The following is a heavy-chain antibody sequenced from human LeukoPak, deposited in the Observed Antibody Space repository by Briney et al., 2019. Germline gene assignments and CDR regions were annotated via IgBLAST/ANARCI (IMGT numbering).Heavy chain of an antibody. D-gene: IGHD1-26*01. CDR3: ASSPYGGSGSYDFDY. CDR1: GYSFTSYW. V-gene: IGHV5-10-1*01. CDR2: IDPSDSYT. J-gene: IGHJ4*02. Sequence: GGSLKISCKGSGYSFTSYWISWGRQMPGKGLEWMGRIDPSDSYTNYSPSFQGHVTISADKSISTAYLQWSSLKASDTAMYYCASSPYGGSGSYDFDYWGQGTLVTVSS.